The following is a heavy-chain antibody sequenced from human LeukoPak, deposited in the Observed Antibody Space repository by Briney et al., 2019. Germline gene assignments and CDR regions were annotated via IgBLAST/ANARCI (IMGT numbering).Heavy chain of an antibody. Sequence: ASVKVSCKASGYTFTGYYMQWVRQAPGQGLEWMGWINPNSGGTNYAQKFQGRVTMTRDTSISTAYMELSRLRSDDTAVYYCARLRFLEWLFSFFDYWGQGTLVTVSS. CDR1: GYTFTGYY. D-gene: IGHD3-3*01. CDR3: ARLRFLEWLFSFFDY. J-gene: IGHJ4*02. CDR2: INPNSGGT. V-gene: IGHV1-2*02.